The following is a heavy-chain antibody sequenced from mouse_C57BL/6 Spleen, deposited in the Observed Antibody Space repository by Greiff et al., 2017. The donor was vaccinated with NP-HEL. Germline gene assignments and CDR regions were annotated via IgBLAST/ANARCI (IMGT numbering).Heavy chain of an antibody. CDR3: ARSLITTVVGGGYGDY. Sequence: QVQLQQPGAELVKPGASVKLSCKASGYTFTSYWMHWVKQRPGQGLEWIGMIHPNSGSTNYNEKFKSKATLTVDKSSSTAYMQLSSLTSEDSAVYYCARSLITTVVGGGYGDYWGQGTSVTVSS. V-gene: IGHV1-64*01. CDR2: IHPNSGST. CDR1: GYTFTSYW. J-gene: IGHJ4*01. D-gene: IGHD1-1*01.